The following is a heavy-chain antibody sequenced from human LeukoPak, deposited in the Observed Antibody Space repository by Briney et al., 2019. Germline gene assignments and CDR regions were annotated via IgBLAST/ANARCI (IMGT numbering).Heavy chain of an antibody. CDR1: GYSFTNYW. CDR3: LRQAHCRADSCIDF. Sequence: GESLKISCEGSGYSFTNYWIGWVRQMPGKGLEWMGIIYPRGSETTYSPSFQGQVTISADKNMNIAYLQWSSLKASDTAMYFCLRQAHCRADSCIDFWGQGTLVTVSS. J-gene: IGHJ4*02. CDR2: IYPRGSET. V-gene: IGHV5-51*01. D-gene: IGHD2-21*02.